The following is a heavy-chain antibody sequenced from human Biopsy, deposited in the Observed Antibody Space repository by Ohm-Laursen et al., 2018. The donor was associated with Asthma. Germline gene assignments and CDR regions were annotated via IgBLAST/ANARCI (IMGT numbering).Heavy chain of an antibody. CDR3: ARDRSYSSSAGFGHHYGMDV. V-gene: IGHV4-31*11. D-gene: IGHD6-6*01. Sequence: SETLSLTCAVSGGSISSGVSYWSWIRQQSGKGLEWIGYIDYSGSTGYNPSLKSRVSISKDTSKNQFSLKLSSVTAADTAVYYCARDRSYSSSAGFGHHYGMDVWGQGTTVTVSS. CDR1: GGSISSGVSY. J-gene: IGHJ6*02. CDR2: IDYSGST.